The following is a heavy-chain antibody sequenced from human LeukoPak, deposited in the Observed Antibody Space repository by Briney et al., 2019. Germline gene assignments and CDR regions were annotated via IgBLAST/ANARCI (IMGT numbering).Heavy chain of an antibody. CDR3: AREGRGYSYAFEY. CDR1: GFTFSNYW. CDR2: INSDGSST. V-gene: IGHV3-74*01. D-gene: IGHD5-18*01. Sequence: PGGSLRLSCAASGFTFSNYWMHWVRQAPGKGLVWVSRINSDGSSTTYADSVKGRFTISRDNDQNTLYLQMNSLRAEDTAVYYCAREGRGYSYAFEYWGQGTLVTVSS. J-gene: IGHJ4*02.